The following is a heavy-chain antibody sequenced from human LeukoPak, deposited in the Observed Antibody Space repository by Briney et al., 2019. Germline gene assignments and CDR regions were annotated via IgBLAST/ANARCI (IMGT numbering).Heavy chain of an antibody. V-gene: IGHV3-33*01. CDR3: ARWGDDKATDY. CDR2: IWYDGSKK. J-gene: IGHJ4*02. CDR1: GFAFSSHG. Sequence: PGGSLRLSCAASGFAFSSHGMHWVRQAPGKGLEWVAVIWYDGSKKFYTDSVMGRFTISRDNSKNTLSLQMNSLSAEDTAVYYCARWGDDKATDYWGQGTLVTVSS. D-gene: IGHD3-16*01.